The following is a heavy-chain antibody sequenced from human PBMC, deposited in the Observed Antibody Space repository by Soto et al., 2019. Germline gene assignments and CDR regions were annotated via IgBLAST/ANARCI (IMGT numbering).Heavy chain of an antibody. CDR1: GGTFSSYG. Sequence: ASVKVSCKASGGTFSSYGISWGRQAPGQGREWMGGIIPIFGTANYAQKFQGRFTITADESTSTAYMELSSLRSEDTAVYYCASGYCSSTSCYTAYYFDYWGQGTLVTVSS. CDR3: ASGYCSSTSCYTAYYFDY. V-gene: IGHV1-69*13. D-gene: IGHD2-2*02. CDR2: IIPIFGTA. J-gene: IGHJ4*02.